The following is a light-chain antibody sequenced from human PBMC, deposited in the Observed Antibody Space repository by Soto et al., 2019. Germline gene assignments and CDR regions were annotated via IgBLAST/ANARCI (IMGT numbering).Light chain of an antibody. J-gene: IGKJ5*01. CDR3: QQASSFPVT. Sequence: DIQMTQSPSSVSASVGDRVTITCRASQGINNWLAWYQQKPGKAPKLLIYDASSLHTGVPSRFSGSGSETDFTLTISSLQPEDFATYYCQQASSFPVTFGQGTRLEIK. CDR2: DAS. CDR1: QGINNW. V-gene: IGKV1-12*01.